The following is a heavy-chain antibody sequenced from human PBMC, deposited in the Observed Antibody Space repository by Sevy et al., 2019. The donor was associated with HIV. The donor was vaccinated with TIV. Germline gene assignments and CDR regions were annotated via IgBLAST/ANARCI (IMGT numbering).Heavy chain of an antibody. CDR2: IYSYGET. Sequence: SDTLSLTCTVSGASIRDSSCYWAWIRQPPGKGLEGIGNIYSYGETYYNSSLKSRVTISVDTSKNQFSLSSTSVTAADTAIYFCARSMEQQLDAFDIWGQGTMVTVSS. CDR1: GASIRDSSCY. D-gene: IGHD6-13*01. CDR3: ARSMEQQLDAFDI. V-gene: IGHV4-39*01. J-gene: IGHJ3*02.